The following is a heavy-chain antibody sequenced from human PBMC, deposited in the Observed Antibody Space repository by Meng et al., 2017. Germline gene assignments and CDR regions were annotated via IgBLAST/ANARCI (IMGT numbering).Heavy chain of an antibody. V-gene: IGHV7-4-1*02. J-gene: IGHJ4*02. D-gene: IGHD1-26*01. CDR3: ARGGAASSFDY. CDR2: INTNTGNP. CDR1: GGTFSSYA. Sequence: VQLVHSGAGVKKPGSSVKVSCKASGGTFSSYAISWVLQAAGQGLEWMGWINTNTGNPTYAQGFTGRFVFSLDSSVSTAYPKISSLKAEDTAVYYCARGGAASSFDYWGQGTLVTVSS.